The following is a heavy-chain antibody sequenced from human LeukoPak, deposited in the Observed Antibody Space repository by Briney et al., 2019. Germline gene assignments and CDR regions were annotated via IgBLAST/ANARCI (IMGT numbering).Heavy chain of an antibody. CDR2: IYTSGST. D-gene: IGHD2-2*01. CDR3: ARDSLLPSAMGYYYMDV. CDR1: GGSISSGSYY. Sequence: PSETLSLTCTVSGGSISSGSYYWSWIRQPAGKGLEWIGRIYTSGSTNHNPSLKSRVTISVDTPKNQFSLKLSSVTAADTALYYCARDSLLPSAMGYYYMDVWGKGTTVTVSS. V-gene: IGHV4-61*02. J-gene: IGHJ6*03.